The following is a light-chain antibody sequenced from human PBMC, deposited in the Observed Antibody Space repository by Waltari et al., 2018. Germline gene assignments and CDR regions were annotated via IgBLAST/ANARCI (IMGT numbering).Light chain of an antibody. CDR1: SSDVGAYNH. Sequence: QSALTQPASVSGFPGQSITISCTGASSDVGAYNHVSWYQQHPGKAPKLMIYGVANRPSGVSKRFSGTKSGNPASLTISGLQAEDEADYYCTSYTSSSTWVFGGGTKLTVL. CDR3: TSYTSSSTWV. J-gene: IGLJ3*02. V-gene: IGLV2-14*03. CDR2: GVA.